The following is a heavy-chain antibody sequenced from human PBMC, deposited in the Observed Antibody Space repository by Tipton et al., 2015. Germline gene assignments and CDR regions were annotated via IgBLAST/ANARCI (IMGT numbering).Heavy chain of an antibody. J-gene: IGHJ5*02. CDR1: GASISSGGYY. CDR2: IHYSGST. CDR3: ARGGSWHSP. Sequence: TLSLTCTVSGASISSGGYYWSWIRQHPGKGLEWIGNIHYSGSTYYNPSLKSRVTISLDTSKNQFSLKLSSVTAADTAVYYCARGGSWHSPWGQGTLVTVSS. D-gene: IGHD1-26*01. V-gene: IGHV4-31*03.